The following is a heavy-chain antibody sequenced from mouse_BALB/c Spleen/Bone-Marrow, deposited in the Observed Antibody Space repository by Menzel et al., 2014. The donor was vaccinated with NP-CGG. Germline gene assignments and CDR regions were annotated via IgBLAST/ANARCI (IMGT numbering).Heavy chain of an antibody. Sequence: QVQLQQSGAELVKPGASVKLSCKASGYTFTSYWMHWVKQRPGQGLEWIGEIDPSDSYTNYNQKFKGKATLTVDKSSSTAYIQLSSLTSEDSAVYYCGITTVVGTGDYLGQGNTLTVSS. J-gene: IGHJ2*01. CDR3: GITTVVGTGDY. CDR1: GYTFTSYW. V-gene: IGHV1-69*02. D-gene: IGHD1-1*01. CDR2: IDPSDSYT.